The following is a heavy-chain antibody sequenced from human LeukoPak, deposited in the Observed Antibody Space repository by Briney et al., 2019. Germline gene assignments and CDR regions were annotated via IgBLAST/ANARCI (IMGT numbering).Heavy chain of an antibody. J-gene: IGHJ6*04. CDR2: ISSSGSTI. CDR3: AELGITMIGGV. D-gene: IGHD3-10*02. Sequence: GGSLRLSCAASGFTFSSYEMNWVRQAPGKGLEWVSYISSSGSTIYYADSVKGRCTISRDNAKNSLYLQMNSLRAEDTAVYYCAELGITMIGGVWGKGTTVTISP. V-gene: IGHV3-48*03. CDR1: GFTFSSYE.